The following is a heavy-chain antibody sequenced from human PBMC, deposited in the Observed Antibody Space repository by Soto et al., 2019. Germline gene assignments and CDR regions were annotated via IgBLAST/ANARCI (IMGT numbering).Heavy chain of an antibody. CDR1: GGTFSSYA. Sequence: QVQLVQSGAAVKKPGSSVKVSCKASGGTFSSYAISWVRQAPGQGLEWMGGIIPIFGTANYAQKFQGRVTITADESTSTAYMELSSLRSEDTAVYYCARVFLPGSGQTGYFDYWGQGTLVTVSS. J-gene: IGHJ4*02. CDR3: ARVFLPGSGQTGYFDY. D-gene: IGHD3-10*01. CDR2: IIPIFGTA. V-gene: IGHV1-69*12.